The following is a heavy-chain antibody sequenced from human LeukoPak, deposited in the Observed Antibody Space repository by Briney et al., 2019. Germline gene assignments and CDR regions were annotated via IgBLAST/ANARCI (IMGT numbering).Heavy chain of an antibody. CDR1: GYSFTSYY. J-gene: IGHJ4*02. V-gene: IGHV1-46*01. CDR2: INPSGGST. Sequence: ASVKVSCKASGYSFTSYYMHWVRRAPGQGLEWMGVINPSGGSTSYAQMFQGRVTVTRDTSTGTVYMELSSLRSDDTAVYYCAKDGARWYWGQGTLVTVSS. CDR3: AKDGARWY. D-gene: IGHD3-16*01.